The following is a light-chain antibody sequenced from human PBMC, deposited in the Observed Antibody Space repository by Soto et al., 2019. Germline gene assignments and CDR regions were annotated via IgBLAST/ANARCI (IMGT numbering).Light chain of an antibody. J-gene: IGKJ1*01. CDR3: QQYGSSRWT. Sequence: ESVLTQSPGTLSLSPGERATLSCSASQSVSTTYLAWYQQKPGQAPRLLIYGASSRATGIPDRFSGSGSGTDFTLTISRLEPEDFAVYYCQQYGSSRWTFGQGTKVDIK. CDR2: GAS. V-gene: IGKV3-20*01. CDR1: QSVSTTY.